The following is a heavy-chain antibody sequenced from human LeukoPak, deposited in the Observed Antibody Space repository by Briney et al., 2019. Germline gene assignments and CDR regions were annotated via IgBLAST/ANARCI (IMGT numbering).Heavy chain of an antibody. Sequence: GGSLRLSCAASGFTFSSYGMHWVRQAPGKGLEWVAVIWYDGSNKYYADSVKGRFTISRDNSKNTLYLQMNSLRAEDTAVYYCARSLVAAAGWVDVWGQGTTVTVSS. CDR1: GFTFSSYG. CDR3: ARSLVAAAGWVDV. J-gene: IGHJ6*02. V-gene: IGHV3-33*01. CDR2: IWYDGSNK. D-gene: IGHD6-13*01.